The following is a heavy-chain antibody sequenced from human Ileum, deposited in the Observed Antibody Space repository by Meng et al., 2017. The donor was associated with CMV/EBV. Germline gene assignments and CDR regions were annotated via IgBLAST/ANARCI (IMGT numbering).Heavy chain of an antibody. CDR1: GYTFTSYH. CDR2: IYDSGGNT. D-gene: IGHD5-24*01. CDR3: AREPPRGVHFDH. Sequence: ASVKVSCKASGYTFTSYHIHWMRQAPGHGLEYMGVIYDSGGNTYKEQRFQDRLTMTWDTSTTTVHMELSSLTSEDTAVYYCAREPPRGVHFDHWGQGTPVTVSS. J-gene: IGHJ5*02. V-gene: IGHV1-46*01.